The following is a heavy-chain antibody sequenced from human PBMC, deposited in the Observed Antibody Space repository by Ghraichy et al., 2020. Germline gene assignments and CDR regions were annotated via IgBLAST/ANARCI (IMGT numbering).Heavy chain of an antibody. V-gene: IGHV4-28*01. Sequence: SETLSLTCAVSGYSISTANWWGWIRQPPGKGLEWIGYIYSSGSTYYNPSLKSRVTMSVDTSKNHFSLNLRSVTAVDTAVYFCTKKVGGLTYFDSWGQGTLVIVSS. CDR2: IYSSGST. J-gene: IGHJ4*02. CDR3: TKKVGGLTYFDS. D-gene: IGHD6-19*01. CDR1: GYSISTANW.